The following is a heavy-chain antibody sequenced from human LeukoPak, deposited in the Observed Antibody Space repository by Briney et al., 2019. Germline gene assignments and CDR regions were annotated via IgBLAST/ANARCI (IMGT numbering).Heavy chain of an antibody. D-gene: IGHD3-22*01. Sequence: GGSLRLSCAASGFTFSSYAMSWVRQAPGKGLEWVSAISGSGGSTYYADSVKDRFTISRDNSKNTLYLQMNSLRAEDTAVYYCAKYPRANYDSSGYYFVYWGQGTLVTVSS. CDR1: GFTFSSYA. J-gene: IGHJ4*02. CDR3: AKYPRANYDSSGYYFVY. CDR2: ISGSGGST. V-gene: IGHV3-23*01.